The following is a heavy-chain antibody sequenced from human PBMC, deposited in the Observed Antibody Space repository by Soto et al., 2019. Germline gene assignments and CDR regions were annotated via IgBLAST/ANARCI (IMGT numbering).Heavy chain of an antibody. CDR2: IYYSGST. V-gene: IGHV4-39*01. D-gene: IGHD6-19*01. CDR1: GGSISSSSYY. CDR3: ARLPIAVAGTDSAFDI. Sequence: QLQLQESGPGLVKPSETLSLTCTVSGGSISSSSYYWGWIRQPPGKGLEWIGSIYYSGSTYYNPSLKSRVTISVDTSKNQFSLKLSSVTAADTAVYYCARLPIAVAGTDSAFDIWGQGTMVTVSS. J-gene: IGHJ3*02.